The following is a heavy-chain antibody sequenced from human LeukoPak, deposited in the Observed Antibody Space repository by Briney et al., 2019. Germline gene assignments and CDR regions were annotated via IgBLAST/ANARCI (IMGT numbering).Heavy chain of an antibody. CDR3: ARGGVLKSVDY. D-gene: IGHD3-16*01. V-gene: IGHV4-59*11. Sequence: SETLSLTCTVSGGSIGSHYWIWIRQTPGKGLEWIGYVYDIGSTKYNPSLKSRVTISVDTSKNQFSLRLSSVTAADTAVYYCARGGVLKSVDYWGQGTLVAVSS. J-gene: IGHJ4*02. CDR1: GGSIGSHY. CDR2: VYDIGST.